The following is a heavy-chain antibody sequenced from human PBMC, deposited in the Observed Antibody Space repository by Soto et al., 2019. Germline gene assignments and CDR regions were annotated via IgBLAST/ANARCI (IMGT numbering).Heavy chain of an antibody. CDR1: GGTFSSYA. J-gene: IGHJ6*02. CDR3: ARENRYFFYGIDV. Sequence: QEQLVQSGAEVKKPGSSVKVSCKSSGGTFSSYAINWVRQAPGQGLEWMGGIIPIFGTANYAQNFQDRVTITADVSTNTAYMELSSLRSADTAMYYCARENRYFFYGIDVWGQGTTVTVSS. V-gene: IGHV1-69*01. CDR2: IIPIFGTA.